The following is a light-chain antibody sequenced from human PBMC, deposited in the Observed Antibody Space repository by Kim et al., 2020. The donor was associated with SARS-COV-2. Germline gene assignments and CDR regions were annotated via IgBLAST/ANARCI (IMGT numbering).Light chain of an antibody. Sequence: QSALTQPPSASGSPGQSVTISCTGTSSDVGAYSYVSWYQQHPDKAPTLLIYEVNKRPSGVPDRFSGSKSGNTASLTVSGLRPEDEADYYCSSLADSYTYVFGNGTKFTFL. CDR3: SSLADSYTYV. V-gene: IGLV2-8*01. CDR2: EVN. J-gene: IGLJ1*01. CDR1: SSDVGAYSY.